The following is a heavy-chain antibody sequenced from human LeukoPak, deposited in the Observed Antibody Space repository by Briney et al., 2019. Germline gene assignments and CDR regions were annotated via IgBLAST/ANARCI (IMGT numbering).Heavy chain of an antibody. CDR3: ARFKTYYYDSSGYNWFDP. J-gene: IGHJ5*02. Sequence: ASVKVSCEASGYTFTSYGISWVRQAPGQGLEWMGWISAYSGDTNYAQKLQGRVTMTTDTSTSTAYMELRSLRSDDTAVYYCARFKTYYYDSSGYNWFDPWGQGTLVTVSS. CDR2: ISAYSGDT. V-gene: IGHV1-18*01. D-gene: IGHD3-22*01. CDR1: GYTFTSYG.